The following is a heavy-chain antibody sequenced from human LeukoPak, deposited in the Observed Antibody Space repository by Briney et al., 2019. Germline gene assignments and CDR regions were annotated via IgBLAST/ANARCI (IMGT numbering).Heavy chain of an antibody. J-gene: IGHJ4*02. Sequence: PSEALSLTCTASGYSITSGYYWGWIRQAPGKRLEWIGNIYYNGIAYYNPSLKSRVSISVDTSKNQFSLKLTSVTAADTAMYYCARGGPSDYWGRGTLVTVSS. CDR2: IYYNGIA. CDR3: ARGGPSDY. CDR1: GYSITSGYY. V-gene: IGHV4-38-2*02.